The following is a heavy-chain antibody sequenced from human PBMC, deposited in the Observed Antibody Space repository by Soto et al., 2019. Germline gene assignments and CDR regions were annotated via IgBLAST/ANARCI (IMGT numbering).Heavy chain of an antibody. D-gene: IGHD2-21*01. Sequence: EVQLLESGGGWVQRGGSLRLSCAASGFIFNNYAMTWVRQAPGKGLEWVARVSGRGGSAYYADSVKGRLTISRDNSNNTLYLQMTNVRGEDTAVYYCVRRAGGAVVWYYDLWGRGTLVSVFS. CDR3: VRRAGGAVVWYYDL. CDR2: VSGRGGSA. V-gene: IGHV3-23*01. CDR1: GFIFNNYA. J-gene: IGHJ2*01.